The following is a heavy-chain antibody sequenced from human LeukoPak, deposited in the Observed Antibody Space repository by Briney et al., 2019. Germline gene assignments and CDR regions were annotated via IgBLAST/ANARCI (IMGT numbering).Heavy chain of an antibody. V-gene: IGHV3-43D*03. CDR3: ARDPYDSSGYRTYYFDY. Sequence: HPGGSLRLSCAASGFDFDDFAMHWVRQAPGKGLEWISLVSWDGGSTYYSDSVKGRFTISRDNSKNSLSLQMNSLRAEDTALYYCARDPYDSSGYRTYYFDYWGQGTLVTVSS. J-gene: IGHJ4*02. CDR1: GFDFDDFA. D-gene: IGHD3-22*01. CDR2: VSWDGGST.